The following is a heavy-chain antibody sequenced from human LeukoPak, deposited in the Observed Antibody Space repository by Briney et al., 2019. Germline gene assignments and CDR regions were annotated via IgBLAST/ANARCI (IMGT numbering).Heavy chain of an antibody. CDR1: GFSLSNFQ. D-gene: IGHD6-19*01. CDR2: ISLDGSTE. V-gene: IGHV3-30-3*01. J-gene: IGHJ4*02. CDR3: AKVRAPSGWFNSDY. Sequence: PGGSLRLSCVASGFSLSNFQMYWVRQAPGKGLEWVSIISLDGSTEFYADSVKGRFTISRDNSKNTLYLQMNSLRVEDTAAYYCAKVRAPSGWFNSDYWGQGTLVTVSS.